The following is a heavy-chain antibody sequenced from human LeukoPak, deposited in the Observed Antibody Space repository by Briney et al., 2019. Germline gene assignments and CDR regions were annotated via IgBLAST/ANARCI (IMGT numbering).Heavy chain of an antibody. CDR1: GYTFTSYD. D-gene: IGHD3-16*02. J-gene: IGHJ4*02. V-gene: IGHV1-8*03. CDR2: MNPYNGET. Sequence: ASVKVSCKASGYTFTSYDIDWVRQATGQGLEWMGWMNPYNGETGYAQKFQGRVNITRDTSTNTAYMELNSLTSEDTAVFYCARGQWGSYGSWYYDYWGQGTLVTVFS. CDR3: ARGQWGSYGSWYYDY.